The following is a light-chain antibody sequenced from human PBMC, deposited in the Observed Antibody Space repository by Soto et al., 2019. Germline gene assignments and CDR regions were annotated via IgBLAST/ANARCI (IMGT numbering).Light chain of an antibody. CDR1: SSDVGGYNY. CDR2: DVI. J-gene: IGLJ2*01. CDR3: SSYTSSSTYVV. Sequence: QSALTQPASVSGSPGQSITISCTGTSSDVGGYNYVSWYQQHPGKAPKLMIYDVINRPSGVSNRFSGSKSGNSASLTISGLQAEDKADYYCSSYTSSSTYVVFGGGTKVTVL. V-gene: IGLV2-14*03.